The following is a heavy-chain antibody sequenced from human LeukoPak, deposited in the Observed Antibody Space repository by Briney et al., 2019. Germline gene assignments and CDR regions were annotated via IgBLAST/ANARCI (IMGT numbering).Heavy chain of an antibody. V-gene: IGHV4-59*01. J-gene: IGHJ5*02. CDR2: IYYSGST. CDR3: ARDLSMTTVTTWFDP. D-gene: IGHD4-17*01. CDR1: GGSISSYY. Sequence: SETLSLTCTVSGGSISSYYWSWIRQPPGKGLEWIGYIYYSGSTNYNPPLKSRVTISVDTSKNQFSLKLSSVTAADTAVYYCARDLSMTTVTTWFDPWGQGTLVTVSS.